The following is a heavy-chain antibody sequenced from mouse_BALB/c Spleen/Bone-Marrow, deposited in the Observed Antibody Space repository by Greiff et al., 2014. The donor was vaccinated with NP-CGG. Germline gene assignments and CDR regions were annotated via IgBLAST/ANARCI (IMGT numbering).Heavy chain of an antibody. Sequence: EVNLVESGAELVKPGASVKLSCTASGFNIKDTYMHWVKQRPEQGLEWIGRIDPANGNTKYDPKFQGKATITADTSSNPAYLQLSSLTSEDTAVYYRASYYYGSSSFAYWGQGTLVTVSA. D-gene: IGHD1-1*01. CDR2: IDPANGNT. J-gene: IGHJ3*01. V-gene: IGHV14-3*02. CDR1: GFNIKDTY. CDR3: ASYYYGSSSFAY.